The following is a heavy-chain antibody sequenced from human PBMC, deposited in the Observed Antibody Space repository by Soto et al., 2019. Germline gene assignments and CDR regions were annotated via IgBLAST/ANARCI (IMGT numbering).Heavy chain of an antibody. D-gene: IGHD4-17*01. Sequence: GGSLRLSCTVSGFTFSTYAMSWVRQAPGKGLEWVSAISGDGGETHYIDSVKGRFTVARDNSKDTLYLQMRSLGTEDTAVYYCVIYFGFYGADFAHWGQGVPVTVSS. V-gene: IGHV3-23*01. CDR1: GFTFSTYA. CDR3: VIYFGFYGADFAH. CDR2: ISGDGGET. J-gene: IGHJ4*02.